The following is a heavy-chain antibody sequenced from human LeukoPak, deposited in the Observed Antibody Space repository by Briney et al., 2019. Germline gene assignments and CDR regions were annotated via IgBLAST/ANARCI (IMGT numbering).Heavy chain of an antibody. Sequence: GGSLRLSCAASGFTFNTYSMTWVRQAPGKGLEWVSYISSSSTTIYYADSVKGRFTISRDNAKNSLYLQMNSLRDEDTAVYYCASSRDQIDYWGQGTLVTVSS. CDR3: ASSRDQIDY. CDR2: ISSSSTTI. D-gene: IGHD2-2*01. CDR1: GFTFNTYS. J-gene: IGHJ4*02. V-gene: IGHV3-48*02.